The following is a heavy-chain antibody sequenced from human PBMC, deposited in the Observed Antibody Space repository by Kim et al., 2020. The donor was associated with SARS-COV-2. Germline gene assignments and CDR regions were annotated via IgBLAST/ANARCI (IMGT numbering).Heavy chain of an antibody. J-gene: IGHJ4*02. Sequence: YADSVKGRFTISRDNSKNTLYLQMNSLRAEDTAVYYCAREHSGWFYYFDYWGQGTLVTVSS. CDR3: AREHSGWFYYFDY. V-gene: IGHV3-30*01. D-gene: IGHD6-19*01.